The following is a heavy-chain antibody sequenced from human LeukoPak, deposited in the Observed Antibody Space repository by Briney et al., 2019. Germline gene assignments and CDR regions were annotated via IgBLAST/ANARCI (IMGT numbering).Heavy chain of an antibody. CDR1: GFTFSSYS. Sequence: GGSLRLSCAASGFTFSSYSMNWVRQAPGKGLEWVSSISSSSSYIYYADSVKGRLTISRDNAKNSLYLQMNSLRAEDTAVYYCARAITILPYFDYWGQGTLVTVSS. J-gene: IGHJ4*02. CDR3: ARAITILPYFDY. V-gene: IGHV3-21*01. D-gene: IGHD3-9*01. CDR2: ISSSSSYI.